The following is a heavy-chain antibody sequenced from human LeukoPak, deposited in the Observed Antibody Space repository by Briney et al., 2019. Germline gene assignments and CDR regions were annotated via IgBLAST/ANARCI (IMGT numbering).Heavy chain of an antibody. CDR2: IKQDGSEK. Sequence: GGSLRLSYAASGFTFSSYWMSWVRRAPGKGLEWVANIKQDGSEKNYVDSVKGRFTISRDNAKNSLDLQMNSLRGDDTAVYYCARAGGYASSWAYWGQGTLVTVSS. D-gene: IGHD5-12*01. J-gene: IGHJ4*02. V-gene: IGHV3-7*01. CDR1: GFTFSSYW. CDR3: ARAGGYASSWAY.